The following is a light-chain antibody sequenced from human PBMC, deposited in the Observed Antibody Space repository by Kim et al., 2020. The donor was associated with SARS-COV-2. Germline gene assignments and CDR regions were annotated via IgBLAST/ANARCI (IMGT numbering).Light chain of an antibody. CDR3: NSRESGVNHEV. V-gene: IGLV3-19*01. Sequence: SSELTQDPAVSVALGQTVRITCQGDSLRSYYASWYQQKPGQAPLLVLYEKNNRPSGIPDRFSGSSSGNTASLTITGAQAEDEADYYCNSRESGVNHEVFG. CDR2: EKN. CDR1: SLRSYY. J-gene: IGLJ3*02.